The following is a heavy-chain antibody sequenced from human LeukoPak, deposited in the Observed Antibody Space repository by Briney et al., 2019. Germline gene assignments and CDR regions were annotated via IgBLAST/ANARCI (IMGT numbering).Heavy chain of an antibody. V-gene: IGHV3-23*01. D-gene: IGHD5-18*01. CDR3: AIGGYSYDHFVY. CDR2: ISGSGGST. Sequence: QPGGSLRLSCAASGFTFSTYTMSWVRQAPGKGLEWVSVISGSGGSTDYADSVKGRFTISRDNSRDTLYLQMNSLRVEDTAIYYCAIGGYSYDHFVYWGQGTLVTVSS. J-gene: IGHJ4*02. CDR1: GFTFSTYT.